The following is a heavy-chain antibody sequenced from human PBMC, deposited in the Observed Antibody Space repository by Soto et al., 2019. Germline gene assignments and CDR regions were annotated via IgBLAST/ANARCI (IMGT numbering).Heavy chain of an antibody. CDR1: GGSFSGYY. Sequence: ASETLSLTCAVYGGSFSGYYWSWIRQPPGKGLEWIGEINHSGSTNYNPSLKSRVTISVDTSKNQFSLKLSSVTAADTAVYYCAVHYYGSGSYYSRFDYWGQGTLVTVSS. J-gene: IGHJ4*02. CDR3: AVHYYGSGSYYSRFDY. V-gene: IGHV4-34*01. D-gene: IGHD3-10*01. CDR2: INHSGST.